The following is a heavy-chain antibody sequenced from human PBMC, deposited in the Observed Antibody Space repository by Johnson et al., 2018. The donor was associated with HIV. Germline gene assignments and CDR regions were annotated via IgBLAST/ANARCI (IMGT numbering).Heavy chain of an antibody. J-gene: IGHJ3*02. CDR3: ARDFNSGSPDGAFDI. CDR2: IKQDGSEK. CDR1: GFTFSSYW. Sequence: VQLVESGGGVVQPGRSLRLSCAASGFTFSSYWMNWVRQAPGKGLEWVANIKQDGSEKYYVDSVKGRFTISRDNSKNTLYLQMNSLRSEDTAVYYCARDFNSGSPDGAFDIWGQGTRVTVSS. D-gene: IGHD4-23*01. V-gene: IGHV3-7*01.